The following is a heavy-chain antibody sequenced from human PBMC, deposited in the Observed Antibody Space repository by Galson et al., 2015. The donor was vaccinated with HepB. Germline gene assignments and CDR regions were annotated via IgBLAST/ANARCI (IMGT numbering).Heavy chain of an antibody. CDR3: AFGEYPFDY. D-gene: IGHD3-10*01. V-gene: IGHV4-34*01. CDR2: INHSGST. Sequence: YYWSWIRQPPGKGLEWIGEINHSGSTNYNPSLKSRVTISVDTSKNQFSLKLSSVTAADTAVYYCAFGEYPFDYWGQGTLVTVSS. J-gene: IGHJ4*02. CDR1: YY.